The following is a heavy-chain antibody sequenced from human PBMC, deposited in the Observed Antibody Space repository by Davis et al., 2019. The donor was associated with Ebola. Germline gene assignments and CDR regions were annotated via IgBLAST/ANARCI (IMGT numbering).Heavy chain of an antibody. CDR3: ARRGFWSGYGGYIDY. V-gene: IGHV4-34*01. Sequence: SETLSLTCALQGGSSSGYYWSWIRQPPGKGLEWIGEINHSGSTNYNPSLKSRVTISVDTSKNQFSLKLSSVTAADTAVYYCARRGFWSGYGGYIDYWGQGTLVTVSS. CDR1: GGSSSGYY. D-gene: IGHD3-3*01. CDR2: INHSGST. J-gene: IGHJ4*02.